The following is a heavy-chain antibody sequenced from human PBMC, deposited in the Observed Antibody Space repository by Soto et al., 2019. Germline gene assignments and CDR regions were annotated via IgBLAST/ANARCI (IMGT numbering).Heavy chain of an antibody. J-gene: IGHJ4*02. CDR1: GFSFSNCG. V-gene: IGHV3-30*18. Sequence: QVQLVESGGGVVQPGRSLRLSCAASGFSFSNCGMRWVRQAPGKGLEWVAAISSDGSDKYYSESVKGRFTSSRDNSKNTLFLQMNSLRVEDTAVYYCVKGSEVARQELDYWGQGTLVTVSS. CDR2: ISSDGSDK. CDR3: VKGSEVARQELDY. D-gene: IGHD2-15*01.